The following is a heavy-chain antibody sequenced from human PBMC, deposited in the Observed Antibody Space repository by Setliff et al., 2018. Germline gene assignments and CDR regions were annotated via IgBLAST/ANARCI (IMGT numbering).Heavy chain of an antibody. CDR1: GLPFSISS. J-gene: IGHJ1*01. D-gene: IGHD2-15*01. V-gene: IGHV3-21*01. Sequence: GGSLRLSCAASGLPFSISSMHWVRQAPGKGLEWVSSISDSSFHIYYRDSVRGRFTISRDNAKNSLYLQMNSLRADDTAVYYCARASLGKFGSAVEYFHHWGQGTLVTVSS. CDR2: ISDSSFHI. CDR3: ARASLGKFGSAVEYFHH.